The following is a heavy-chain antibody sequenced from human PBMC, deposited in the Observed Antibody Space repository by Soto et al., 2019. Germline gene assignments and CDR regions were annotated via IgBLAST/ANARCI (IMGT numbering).Heavy chain of an antibody. CDR1: GYSFTSYW. V-gene: IGHV5-10-1*01. D-gene: IGHD3-10*01. CDR3: ARRPVSSGSYYYYYGMDV. CDR2: IDPSDSYT. Sequence: GESLKISCNGSGYSFTSYWISLVLQMPGKGLEWMGRIDPSDSYTNYSPSFQGHVTISADKSISTAYLQWSSLKASDTAMYYCARRPVSSGSYYYYYGMDVWGQGTTVTVSS. J-gene: IGHJ6*02.